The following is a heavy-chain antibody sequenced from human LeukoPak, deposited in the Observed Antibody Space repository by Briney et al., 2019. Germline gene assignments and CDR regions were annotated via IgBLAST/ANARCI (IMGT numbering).Heavy chain of an antibody. CDR1: GFTISNNY. J-gene: IGHJ3*02. V-gene: IGHV3-53*01. Sequence: GRSLRLSCAASGFTISNNYMNWVRQAPGKGLEWVSVIYSGGSTYYADSVKGRFSISRDNSKNTLYMQMNSLRAEDTAVYYCVKGWLLYGFDIWGQGTMVTVSS. CDR3: VKGWLLYGFDI. CDR2: IYSGGST. D-gene: IGHD3-3*01.